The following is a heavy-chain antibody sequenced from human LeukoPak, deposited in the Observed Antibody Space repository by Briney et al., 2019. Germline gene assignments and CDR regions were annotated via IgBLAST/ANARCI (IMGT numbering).Heavy chain of an antibody. V-gene: IGHV3-7*01. CDR1: GFTFSSYW. J-gene: IGHJ4*02. D-gene: IGHD4-23*01. Sequence: GGSLRLSCAASGFTFSSYWMSWVHQAPGKGLEWVANIKEDGSEKNYVDSVKGRFTISRENAKNSLYLQMNSLRAEDTAVYYCARDRGYSTFDYWGQGTLVTVSS. CDR3: ARDRGYSTFDY. CDR2: IKEDGSEK.